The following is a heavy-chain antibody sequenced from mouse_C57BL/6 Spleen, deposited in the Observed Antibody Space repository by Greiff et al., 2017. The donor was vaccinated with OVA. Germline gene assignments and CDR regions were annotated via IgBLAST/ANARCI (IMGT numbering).Heavy chain of an antibody. Sequence: EVKLVEFGGGLVQPGGSLSLSCAASGFTFTDYYMSWVRQPPGKALEWLGFIRNKANGYTTEYSASVKGRFTISRDNSQSILYLQMNALRAEDSATYYCARISYYCDYWGQGTTLTVSS. D-gene: IGHD6-2*01. V-gene: IGHV7-3*01. CDR2: IRNKANGYTT. J-gene: IGHJ2*01. CDR1: GFTFTDYY. CDR3: ARISYYCDY.